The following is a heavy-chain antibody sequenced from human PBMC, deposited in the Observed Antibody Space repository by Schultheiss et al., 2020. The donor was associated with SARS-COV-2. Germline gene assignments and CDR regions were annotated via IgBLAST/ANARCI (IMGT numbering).Heavy chain of an antibody. V-gene: IGHV1-18*01. D-gene: IGHD4-17*01. CDR3: ARYGLRTTVTFDL. CDR2: NSAYNGNT. Sequence: ASVKVSCKASGYTFTSSGISWVRQAPGQGLDWMGWNSAYNGNTNYAQKLQGIVTMTTDICTSTAYIELTSLRSDDTAVYYCARYGLRTTVTFDLWGRGTLIT. J-gene: IGHJ2*01. CDR1: GYTFTSSG.